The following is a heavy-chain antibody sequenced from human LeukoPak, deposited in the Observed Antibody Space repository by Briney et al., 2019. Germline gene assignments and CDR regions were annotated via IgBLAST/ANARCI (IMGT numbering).Heavy chain of an antibody. V-gene: IGHV4-59*01. J-gene: IGHJ4*02. Sequence: SETLSLTCTVSGGSISSYYWSWIRQPPGKGLEWNGYIYYSGSTNYSPSLKSRVTISVDTSKNQFSLKLSSVTAADTAVYYCARTSSSSFDYWGQGTLVTVSS. CDR1: GGSISSYY. CDR3: ARTSSSSFDY. CDR2: IYYSGST. D-gene: IGHD6-6*01.